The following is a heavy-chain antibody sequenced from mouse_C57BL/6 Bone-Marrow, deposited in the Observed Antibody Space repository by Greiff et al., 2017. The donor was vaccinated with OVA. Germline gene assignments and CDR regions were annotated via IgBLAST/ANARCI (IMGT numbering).Heavy chain of an antibody. V-gene: IGHV6-6*01. D-gene: IGHD2-4*01. J-gene: IGHJ2*01. CDR3: TSRITTVYFDY. CDR2: IRNNANNHAT. Sequence: EVKLQESGGGLVQPGGSMKLSCAASGFTFSDAWMDWVRQSPEKGLEWVAEIRNNANNHATYYAESVKGRFTISRDDSKSSVYLQMNSLRAEDTVIYYCTSRITTVYFDYWGQGTTLTVSS. CDR1: GFTFSDAW.